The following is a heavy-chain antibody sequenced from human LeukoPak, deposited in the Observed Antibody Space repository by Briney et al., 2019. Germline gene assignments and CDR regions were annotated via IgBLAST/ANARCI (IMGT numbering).Heavy chain of an antibody. CDR2: IHYNGNT. V-gene: IGHV4-59*08. Sequence: ASETLSLTCTVFGSMYNYYWSWIRQPPGKGLEWIGYIHYNGNTNYNPSLESRVTMSLDTSKNQVSLKLSSVTAADTAVYYCARQSSGLGVNFDYWGQGTLVTVSS. J-gene: IGHJ4*02. CDR3: ARQSSGLGVNFDY. D-gene: IGHD2-21*01. CDR1: GSMYNYY.